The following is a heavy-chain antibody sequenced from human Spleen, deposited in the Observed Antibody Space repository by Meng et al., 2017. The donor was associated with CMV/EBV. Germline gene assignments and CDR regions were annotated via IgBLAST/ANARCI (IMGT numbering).Heavy chain of an antibody. D-gene: IGHD6-13*01. J-gene: IGHJ4*02. CDR1: GDSISNSIYY. CDR3: ARPQGEGHSSSWYARD. Sequence: GSLRLSCAVSGDSISNSIYYWGWIRQPPGKGLEWIGSIYYSGTTYYNPSLKSRVTMSVDTSKNQFSLKLSSVTAADTAVYYCARPQGEGHSSSWYARDWGQGTLVTVSS. V-gene: IGHV4-39*01. CDR2: IYYSGTT.